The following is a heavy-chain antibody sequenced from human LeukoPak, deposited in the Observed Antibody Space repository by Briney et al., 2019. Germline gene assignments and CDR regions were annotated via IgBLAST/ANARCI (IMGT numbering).Heavy chain of an antibody. V-gene: IGHV3-11*04. CDR1: GFTFSDYY. J-gene: IGHJ4*02. CDR3: ARESYPIDY. D-gene: IGHD5-18*01. Sequence: GGSLRLSCAASGFTFSDYYMNWIRQAPGKGLEWVLYISSSGSTMYYADSLKGRFTISRDNAKNSLYLQMNSLRAEDTAVYYCARESYPIDYWGQGTLVTVSS. CDR2: ISSSGSTM.